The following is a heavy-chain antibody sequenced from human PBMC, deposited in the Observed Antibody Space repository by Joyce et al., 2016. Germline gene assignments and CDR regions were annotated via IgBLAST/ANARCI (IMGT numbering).Heavy chain of an antibody. CDR2: IIPIVGVA. V-gene: IGHV1-69*04. Sequence: VQLVQSVAEVKKPGSSVKVSCKVSGGNFYDYTITWVRQAPGQGLEWMGRIIPIVGVANYARKFRGRVALTADKSTATAYLELNSLRLDDTAMFFCTRGRIEYSKTFNAYDIWGQGTMVTVSS. J-gene: IGHJ3*02. CDR3: TRGRIEYSKTFNAYDI. D-gene: IGHD2/OR15-2a*01. CDR1: GGNFYDYT.